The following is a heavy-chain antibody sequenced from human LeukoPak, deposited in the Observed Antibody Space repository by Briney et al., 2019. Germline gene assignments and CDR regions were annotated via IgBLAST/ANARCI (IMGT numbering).Heavy chain of an antibody. J-gene: IGHJ6*03. CDR2: ISAYNGNT. V-gene: IGHV1-18*01. CDR3: ARVYSYYDFWSGYLDYYYMDV. Sequence: ASVKVSCKASGGTFSSYAISRVRQAPGQGLEWMGWISAYNGNTNYAQKLQGRVTMTTDTSTSTAYMELRSLRSDDTAVYYCARVYSYYDFWSGYLDYYYMDVWGKGTTVTVSS. D-gene: IGHD3-3*01. CDR1: GGTFSSYA.